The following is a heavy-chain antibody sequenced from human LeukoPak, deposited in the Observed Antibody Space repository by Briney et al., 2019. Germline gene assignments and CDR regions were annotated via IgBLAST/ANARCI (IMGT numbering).Heavy chain of an antibody. CDR3: ARVYSVIPYYYYMDV. D-gene: IGHD2-15*01. CDR2: IHSSGST. J-gene: IGHJ6*03. V-gene: IGHV4-59*01. Sequence: SETLSLTCTFSSDSISSYYWSWIRQSPGQGLEWIGFIHSSGSTNYNPSLKSRVTISVDTSKNQFFLNLSSATAADTAVYYCARVYSVIPYYYYMDVWGNGTTVTVSS. CDR1: SDSISSYY.